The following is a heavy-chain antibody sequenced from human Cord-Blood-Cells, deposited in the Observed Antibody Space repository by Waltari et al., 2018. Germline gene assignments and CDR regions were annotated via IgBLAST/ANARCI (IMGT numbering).Heavy chain of an antibody. J-gene: IGHJ4*02. V-gene: IGHV4-34*01. D-gene: IGHD3-9*01. CDR3: ARRRYFDWLLFDY. CDR1: GGSFSGYY. CDR2: INHSGST. Sequence: QVQLQQWGAGLLKPSETLSLTCAVYGGSFSGYYWSWIRQPPGKGQEWIGEINHSGSTNYNPSLKSRVTISVDTSKNQFSLKLSSVTAADTAVYYCARRRYFDWLLFDYWGQGTLVTVSS.